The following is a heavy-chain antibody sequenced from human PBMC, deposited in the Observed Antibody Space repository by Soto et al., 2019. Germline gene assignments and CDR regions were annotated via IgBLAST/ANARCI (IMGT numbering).Heavy chain of an antibody. CDR3: ARDPRGATYYYYGMDV. CDR1: GFTFSSYS. J-gene: IGHJ6*02. D-gene: IGHD1-26*01. CDR2: ISSSSSYI. V-gene: IGHV3-21*01. Sequence: EVQLVESGGGLVKPGGSLRLSCAASGFTFSSYSMNWVRQAPGKGLEWVSSISSSSSYIYYADSVKGRFTISRDNAKNALCLQMKSLRAEDTAVYYCARDPRGATYYYYGMDVWGQGTTVTVSS.